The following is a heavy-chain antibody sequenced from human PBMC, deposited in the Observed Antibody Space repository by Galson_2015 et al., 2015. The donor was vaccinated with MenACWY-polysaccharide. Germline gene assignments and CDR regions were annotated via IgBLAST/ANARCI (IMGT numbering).Heavy chain of an antibody. D-gene: IGHD5-12*01. CDR2: IKSDGRST. CDR1: RFTFNTYW. Sequence: LRLSCAASRFTFNTYWMHWVRQAPGKGLVWVSRIKSDGRSTNYADSVKGRFTISRDNAKNTLYLQMNSLRAEDTALYYCARGYSAYDWGQGTLVTVSA. V-gene: IGHV3-74*01. CDR3: ARGYSAYD. J-gene: IGHJ4*02.